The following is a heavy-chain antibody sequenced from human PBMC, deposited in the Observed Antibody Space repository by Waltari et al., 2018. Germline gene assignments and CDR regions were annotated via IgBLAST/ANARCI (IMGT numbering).Heavy chain of an antibody. CDR2: IYTSGST. CDR3: ARVNVGRSAFDI. D-gene: IGHD1-26*01. CDR1: GGSISSYY. J-gene: IGHJ3*02. Sequence: QVQLQESGPGLVKPSETLSLTCTVSGGSISSYYWSWIRQPAGKGLGWIGRIYTSGSTTYNPSLKSLVTMSVDTSKNQCSRKLSSVTAADTAVYYCARVNVGRSAFDIWGQGTMVTVSS. V-gene: IGHV4-4*07.